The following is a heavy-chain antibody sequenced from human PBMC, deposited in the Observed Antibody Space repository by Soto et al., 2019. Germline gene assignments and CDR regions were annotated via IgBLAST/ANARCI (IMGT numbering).Heavy chain of an antibody. CDR2: IYYSGST. Sequence: SEALSLTCTVSGGSISSGGYYWSWIRQHPGKGLEWIGYIYYSGSTYYNPSLKSRVTISVDTSKNQFSLKLSSVTAADTAVYYCARAPAPIIAAAGPPDYMDVWGKGTTVTVSS. CDR1: GGSISSGGYY. J-gene: IGHJ6*03. D-gene: IGHD6-13*01. CDR3: ARAPAPIIAAAGPPDYMDV. V-gene: IGHV4-31*03.